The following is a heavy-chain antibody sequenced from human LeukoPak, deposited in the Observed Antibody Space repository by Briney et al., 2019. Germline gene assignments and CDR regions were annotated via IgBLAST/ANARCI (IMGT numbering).Heavy chain of an antibody. CDR3: AKAGLELLEGPNWFDP. V-gene: IGHV3-30*02. D-gene: IGHD1-7*01. CDR2: IRYDGSNM. CDR1: GFIFRSYG. J-gene: IGHJ5*02. Sequence: PGGSLRLSCAASGFIFRSYGMHWVRQAPGKGQEWVAFIRYDGSNMYYTDSVKGRFTISRDNSKNTLYLQMNSLRAEDTAVYYCAKAGLELLEGPNWFDPWGQGTLVTVSS.